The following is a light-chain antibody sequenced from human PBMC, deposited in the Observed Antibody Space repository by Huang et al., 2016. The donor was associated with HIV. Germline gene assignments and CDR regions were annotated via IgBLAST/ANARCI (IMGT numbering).Light chain of an antibody. CDR1: QSLLHSNGYNY. CDR2: LSS. Sequence: DIVMTQSPLSLPVTPGEPASISCRSSQSLLHSNGYNYLDWYLQKPGQSPHLLISLSSNRASGGPDRFSGSGSVTYFTLKISRVEAEDVGVYYCMQALQTPRTFGQGTRLEIK. CDR3: MQALQTPRT. J-gene: IGKJ5*01. V-gene: IGKV2-28*01.